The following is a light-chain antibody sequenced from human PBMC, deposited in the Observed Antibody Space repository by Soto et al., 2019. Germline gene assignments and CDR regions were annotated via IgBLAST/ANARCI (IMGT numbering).Light chain of an antibody. J-gene: IGKJ4*01. V-gene: IGKV3-11*01. Sequence: ETVLTQSPATLSLSPGERATLSCRASQSVGSFLAWYQQKPGQAPRLLIYDASNRATGIPARFSGSGSGTDFTLTISSLEPEDFAVYYCQQRNQWPLTFGGGTKLEI. CDR2: DAS. CDR1: QSVGSF. CDR3: QQRNQWPLT.